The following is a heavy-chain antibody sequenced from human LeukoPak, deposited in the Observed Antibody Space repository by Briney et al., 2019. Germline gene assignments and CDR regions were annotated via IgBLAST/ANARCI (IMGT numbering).Heavy chain of an antibody. CDR2: TYYRSTWYN. CDR3: ASTSPGRAFDI. CDR1: GDSVSSNSVT. Sequence: SQTLSLTCAISGDSVSSNSVTWNWIRQSPSRGLEWLGRTYYRSTWYNDYAVSVRGRITVNPDTSKNQFSLHLNSVTPEDTAVYYCASTSPGRAFDIWGQGTMVTVSS. V-gene: IGHV6-1*01. J-gene: IGHJ3*02.